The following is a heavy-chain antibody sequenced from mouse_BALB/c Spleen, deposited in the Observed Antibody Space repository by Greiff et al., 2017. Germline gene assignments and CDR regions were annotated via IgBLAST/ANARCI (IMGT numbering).Heavy chain of an antibody. Sequence: DVQLQESGPGLVKPSQSLSLTCTVTGYSITSDYAWNWIRQFPGNKLEWMGYISYSGSTSYNPSLKSRIPITRDTSKNQFFLQLNSVTTEDTATYYCAISYYRYGFDYWGQGTTLTVSS. D-gene: IGHD2-14*01. J-gene: IGHJ2*01. V-gene: IGHV3-2*02. CDR3: AISYYRYGFDY. CDR1: GYSITSDYA. CDR2: ISYSGST.